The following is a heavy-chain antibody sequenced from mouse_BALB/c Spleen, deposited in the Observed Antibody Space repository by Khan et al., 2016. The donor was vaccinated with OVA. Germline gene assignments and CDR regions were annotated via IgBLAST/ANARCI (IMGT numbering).Heavy chain of an antibody. CDR1: GYTFTSYD. D-gene: IGHD1-1*02. Sequence: QVQLKQSGAELVKPGASVRLSCKASGYTFTSYDINWVRQRPEQGLEWIGWIFPGDDSTKYNEKFKGKATLTTDKSSSTAYMQLSRLTSEDSAVYFLARRYYGGNLYWFFDVWGAGTTVTVSS. J-gene: IGHJ1*01. CDR2: IFPGDDST. CDR3: ARRYYGGNLYWFFDV. V-gene: IGHV1S56*01.